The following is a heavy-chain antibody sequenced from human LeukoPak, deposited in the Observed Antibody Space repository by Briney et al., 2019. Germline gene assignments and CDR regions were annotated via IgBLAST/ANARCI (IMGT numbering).Heavy chain of an antibody. V-gene: IGHV3-11*05. CDR2: ISSSSSYT. D-gene: IGHD6-13*01. CDR3: ARDRTPTSSSWYPPYYYYGMDV. Sequence: GGSLRLSCAASGFTFSDYYMSWIRQAPGKGLEWGSYISSSSSYTNYADSVKGRFTISRDNAKNSLYLQMNSLRAEDTAVYYCARDRTPTSSSWYPPYYYYGMDVWGQGTTVTVSS. CDR1: GFTFSDYY. J-gene: IGHJ6*02.